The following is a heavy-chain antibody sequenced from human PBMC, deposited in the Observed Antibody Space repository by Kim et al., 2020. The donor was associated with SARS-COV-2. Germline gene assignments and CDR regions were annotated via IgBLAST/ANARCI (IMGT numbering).Heavy chain of an antibody. CDR3: ARNSGYPDYYFDY. CDR1: GDSISSYY. V-gene: IGHV4-59*01. D-gene: IGHD5-12*01. J-gene: IGHJ4*02. CDR2: IYYSGNT. Sequence: SETLSLTCTVSGDSISSYYWNWIRQPPSKGLEWIGHIYYSGNTNYNPSLKNRLVISLDTSKNLFSLKLTSVTAADTAVYSCARNSGYPDYYFDYWGQGA.